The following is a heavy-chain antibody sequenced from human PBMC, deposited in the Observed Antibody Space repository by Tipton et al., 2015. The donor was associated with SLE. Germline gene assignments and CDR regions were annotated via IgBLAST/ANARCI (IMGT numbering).Heavy chain of an antibody. D-gene: IGHD6-19*01. Sequence: TLSLTCTVSGGSITNGNYHWSWIRQPAGKGLEWIGRFFVGGNTNYNPSLKNRVTISLDTSKNQISLKLNSVTAADTAVYYCTRGSSSGWKDMYNFFDPWGQGTLVTVSS. J-gene: IGHJ5*02. CDR1: GGSITNGNYH. CDR2: FFVGGNT. CDR3: TRGSSSGWKDMYNFFDP. V-gene: IGHV4-61*02.